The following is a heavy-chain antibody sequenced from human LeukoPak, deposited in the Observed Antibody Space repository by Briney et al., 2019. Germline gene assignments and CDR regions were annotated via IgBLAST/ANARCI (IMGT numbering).Heavy chain of an antibody. V-gene: IGHV3-23*01. CDR1: GFTFNTYA. D-gene: IGHD6-19*01. CDR3: AKTTVGYSSGRYPGWPADC. Sequence: HPRGSLRLSCEASGFTFNTYAIYWVRQAPGKGLEWVSGICGSGGCTYYADSVKGRFTISRDNSKNTVYLQMNSLTADDTAVYYCAKTTVGYSSGRYPGWPADCWGQGTLVTVSS. CDR2: ICGSGGCT. J-gene: IGHJ4*02.